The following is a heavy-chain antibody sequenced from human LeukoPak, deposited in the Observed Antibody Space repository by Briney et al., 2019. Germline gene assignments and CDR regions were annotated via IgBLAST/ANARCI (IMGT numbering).Heavy chain of an antibody. J-gene: IGHJ4*02. CDR2: ISAYNGNT. CDR1: GYTFTSYG. Sequence: ASVKVSCKASGYTFTSYGISWVRQAPGQGLEWMGWISAYNGNTNYAQKLQGRVTMTTDTSTSTAYMELRSLRSDDTAVYYCARYIGALYYYDSSGYFDYWGQGTLVTVAS. V-gene: IGHV1-18*01. D-gene: IGHD3-22*01. CDR3: ARYIGALYYYDSSGYFDY.